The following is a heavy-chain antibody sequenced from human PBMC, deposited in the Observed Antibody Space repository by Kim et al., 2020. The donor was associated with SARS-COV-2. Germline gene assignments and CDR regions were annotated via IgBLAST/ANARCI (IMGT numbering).Heavy chain of an antibody. CDR3: ARGITMVRGVIIRGLDY. V-gene: IGHV1-46*01. Sequence: ASVKVSCKASGYTFTSYYMHWVRQAPGQGLEWMGIINPSGGSTSYAQKFQGRVTMTRDTSTSTVYMELSSLRSEDTAVYYCARGITMVRGVIIRGLDYWGQGTLVTVSS. CDR2: INPSGGST. D-gene: IGHD3-10*01. CDR1: GYTFTSYY. J-gene: IGHJ4*02.